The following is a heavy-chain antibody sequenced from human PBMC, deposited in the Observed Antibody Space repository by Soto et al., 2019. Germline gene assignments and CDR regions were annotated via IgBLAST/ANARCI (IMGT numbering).Heavy chain of an antibody. V-gene: IGHV3-30*18. Sequence: QVQLVESGGGVVQPGRSLRLSCAASGFTFSSYGMHWVRQAPGKGLEWVAVISYDGSNKYYANSVKGRFTISRDNSKNTLYLQMNSLGAEDTAVYYCAKEVDGSGDYWGQGTLVTVSS. CDR1: GFTFSSYG. CDR3: AKEVDGSGDY. CDR2: ISYDGSNK. J-gene: IGHJ4*02. D-gene: IGHD3-10*01.